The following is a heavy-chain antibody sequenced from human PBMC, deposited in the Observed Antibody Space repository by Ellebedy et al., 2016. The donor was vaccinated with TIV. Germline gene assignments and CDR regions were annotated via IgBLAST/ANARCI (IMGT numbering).Heavy chain of an antibody. J-gene: IGHJ4*02. Sequence: GESLKISCAASGFTFSSYSMNWVRQAPGKGLEWVSAISGSGGSTYYADSVKGRFTISRDNSKNTLYLQMNSLRAEDTAVYYCAKDGVFTTGPNWGQGTLVTVSS. V-gene: IGHV3-23*01. D-gene: IGHD3-3*01. CDR3: AKDGVFTTGPN. CDR2: ISGSGGST. CDR1: GFTFSSYS.